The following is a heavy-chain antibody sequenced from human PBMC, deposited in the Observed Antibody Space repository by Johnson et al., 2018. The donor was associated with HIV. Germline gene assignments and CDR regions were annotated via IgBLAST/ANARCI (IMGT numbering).Heavy chain of an antibody. CDR1: GFTFSNYW. CDR3: ATVWRNEGRHAFDI. CDR2: IQQGGNVT. J-gene: IGHJ3*02. Sequence: VQLVESGGGVVQPGRSLRLSCAASGFTFSNYWMTWVRQAPGRGLEWVANIQQGGNVTYYVDSVKGRFTISRDNAKNSLYLQMNSLRAEDTAVYFCATVWRNEGRHAFDIWGQGTMVTVSS. D-gene: IGHD1-1*01. V-gene: IGHV3-7*01.